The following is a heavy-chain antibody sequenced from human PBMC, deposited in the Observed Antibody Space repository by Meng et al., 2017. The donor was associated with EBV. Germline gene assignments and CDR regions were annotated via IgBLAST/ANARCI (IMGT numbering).Heavy chain of an antibody. V-gene: IGHV1-69*01. CDR2: LIPMSDAP. Sequence: QVQWVQSGAEVKKPGSSVKVPCKTSGGTFRGDAISWVRQAPGQGLEWMGGLIPMSDAPHYAQKFQGRVTITADESTSTHYMDLSGLRSEDTAVYYCASESGRGFTPDYWGQGTLVTVSS. CDR3: ASESGRGFTPDY. CDR1: GGTFRGDA. D-gene: IGHD3-10*01. J-gene: IGHJ4*02.